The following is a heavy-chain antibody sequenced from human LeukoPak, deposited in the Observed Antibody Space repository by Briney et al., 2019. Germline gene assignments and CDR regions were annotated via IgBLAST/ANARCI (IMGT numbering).Heavy chain of an antibody. CDR2: IRGKANSYAT. V-gene: IGHV3-73*01. Sequence: QPGGSLRLSCAASGFTFSGSAMHWVRQASGKGLEWVGRIRGKANSYATAYAASVKGRFTISRDDSKNTAYLQMNSLKTEDTAVYYCTYHSSSWYGVDYWGQGTLVTVSS. D-gene: IGHD6-13*01. J-gene: IGHJ4*02. CDR3: TYHSSSWYGVDY. CDR1: GFTFSGSA.